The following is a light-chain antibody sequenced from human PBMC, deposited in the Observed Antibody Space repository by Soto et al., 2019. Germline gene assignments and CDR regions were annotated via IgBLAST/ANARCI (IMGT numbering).Light chain of an antibody. CDR2: DVS. CDR1: SSDVGGYNY. CDR3: SSYTSSSNVV. J-gene: IGLJ2*01. Sequence: QSALTQPASVSGSPGHSITISCTGTSSDVGGYNYVSWYQQHPGKAPKLMIYDVSNRPSGVSNRFSGSKSGNTASLTISGLQAEDEADYYCSSYTSSSNVVFGGGTKVTVL. V-gene: IGLV2-14*01.